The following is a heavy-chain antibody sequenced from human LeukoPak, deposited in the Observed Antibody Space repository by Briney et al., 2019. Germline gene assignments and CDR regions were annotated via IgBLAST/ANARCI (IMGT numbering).Heavy chain of an antibody. V-gene: IGHV3-74*01. Sequence: GGSLRLSCAAYGFTFSSYWMHWVRPAPGKGLVWFSRVNSDGSSTSYADSVKGRFTISRDNATNTLYLQMNSLRAEDTAVYYCAVLHYYDSSGPGGAFDYWGQGTLVTVSS. CDR2: VNSDGSST. D-gene: IGHD3-22*01. CDR1: GFTFSSYW. CDR3: AVLHYYDSSGPGGAFDY. J-gene: IGHJ4*02.